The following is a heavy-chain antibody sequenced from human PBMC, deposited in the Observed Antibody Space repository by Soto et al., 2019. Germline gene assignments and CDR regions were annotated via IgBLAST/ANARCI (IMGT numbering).Heavy chain of an antibody. D-gene: IGHD6-19*01. J-gene: IGHJ6*02. CDR3: ARVYPGSGWPYHYYGMDV. V-gene: IGHV3-7*01. CDR2: IKQDGSEK. Sequence: PGGSLRLYCVASVFTCSTYWMSWVRQAPGKGLEWVANIKQDGSEKYYVDSVKDRFTISRDNAKNSLYLQMNSLRAEDSAVYYCARVYPGSGWPYHYYGMDVWGQGTTVTVSS. CDR1: VFTCSTYW.